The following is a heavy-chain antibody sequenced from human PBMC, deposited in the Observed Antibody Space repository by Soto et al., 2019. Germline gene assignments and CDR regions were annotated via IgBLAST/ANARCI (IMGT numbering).Heavy chain of an antibody. J-gene: IGHJ5*02. CDR3: ARDLKLTGTTRFDL. D-gene: IGHD1-7*01. CDR1: GGSISSYY. V-gene: IGHV4-59*01. CDR2: IYYSGST. Sequence: SETLSLTCTVSGGSISSYYWSWIRQPPGKGLEWIGYIYYSGSTNYNPSLKSRVTISVDTSKNQFSLKLSSVTAADTAVYYCARDLKLTGTTRFDLWGQGTLVTSPQ.